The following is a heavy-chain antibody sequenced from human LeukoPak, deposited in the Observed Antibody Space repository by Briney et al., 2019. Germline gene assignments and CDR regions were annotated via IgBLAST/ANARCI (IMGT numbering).Heavy chain of an antibody. CDR3: ARIDHYYYGSGSYYKTSKDAFDI. Sequence: SETLSLTCAVYGGSFSGYYWSWIRQPPGKGLEWIGEINHSGSTNYNPSLKSRVTISVDTSKNQFSLKLSSVTAADTAVYYCARIDHYYYGSGSYYKTSKDAFDIWGQGTMVTVSP. CDR1: GGSFSGYY. D-gene: IGHD3-10*01. V-gene: IGHV4-34*01. CDR2: INHSGST. J-gene: IGHJ3*02.